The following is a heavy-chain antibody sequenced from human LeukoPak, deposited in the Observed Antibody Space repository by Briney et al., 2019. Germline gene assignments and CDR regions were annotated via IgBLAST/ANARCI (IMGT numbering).Heavy chain of an antibody. CDR2: INHSGST. D-gene: IGHD2-15*01. CDR3: ARVRGWRGCFDY. CDR1: VGSFSGYY. V-gene: IGHV4-34*01. J-gene: IGHJ4*02. Sequence: SETLSLTCAVYVGSFSGYYWSWIRQPPGKGLEWIGEINHSGSTNYNPSLKSRVTISVDTSKNQFSLKLSSVTAADTAVYYCARVRGWRGCFDYWGQGTLVTVSS.